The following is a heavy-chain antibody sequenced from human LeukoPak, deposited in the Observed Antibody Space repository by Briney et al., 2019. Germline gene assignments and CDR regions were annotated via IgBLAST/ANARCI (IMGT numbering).Heavy chain of an antibody. J-gene: IGHJ5*02. CDR1: GGSFSDYY. CDR2: INHSGDT. V-gene: IGHV4-34*01. D-gene: IGHD6-6*01. CDR3: ARVFSTSGYNWFDP. Sequence: SETLSLTCAVYGGSFSDYYWSWIGQPPGKGLEWIGEINHSGDTNYNPSLKSRVTISVDTSKNQFSLKLSSVTAADTAVYYCARVFSTSGYNWFDPWGQGPLVTVSS.